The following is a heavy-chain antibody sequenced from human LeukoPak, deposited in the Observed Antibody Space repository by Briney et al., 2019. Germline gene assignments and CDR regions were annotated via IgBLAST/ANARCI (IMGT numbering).Heavy chain of an antibody. CDR1: GGSISSYY. J-gene: IGHJ4*02. CDR2: IYYSGST. Sequence: SETLSLTCTVSGGSISSYYWSWIRQPPGKGLEWIGYIYYSGSTNYNPSLKSRVTISADTSKNQFSLKLSSVTAADTAVYYCARARYSYGSYYFDYWGQGTLVTVSS. V-gene: IGHV4-59*01. CDR3: ARARYSYGSYYFDY. D-gene: IGHD5-18*01.